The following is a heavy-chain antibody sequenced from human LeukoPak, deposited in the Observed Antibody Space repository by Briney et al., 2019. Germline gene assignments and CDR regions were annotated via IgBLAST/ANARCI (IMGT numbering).Heavy chain of an antibody. Sequence: GASVKVSCKASGYTFTGYHIHWVRQAPGQGLEWMGRINPYSGDTNFAQKCQGRVTMTRDTSITTAYMDLSSLTPDDTAVYFCARDQGSLTRSWYTGYWGQGTQVTVSS. CDR1: GYTFTGYH. CDR3: ARDQGSLTRSWYTGY. V-gene: IGHV1-2*06. D-gene: IGHD6-13*01. J-gene: IGHJ4*02. CDR2: INPYSGDT.